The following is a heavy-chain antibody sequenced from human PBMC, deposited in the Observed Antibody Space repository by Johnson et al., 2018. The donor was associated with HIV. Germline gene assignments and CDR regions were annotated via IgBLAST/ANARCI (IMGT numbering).Heavy chain of an antibody. J-gene: IGHJ3*02. V-gene: IGHV3-30-3*01. CDR2: ISYDGSNK. Sequence: QMQLVESGGGVVQPGRSLRLSCAASGFTFSSYAMHWVRQAPGKGLEWVAVISYDGSNKYYADSVKARFTLSRDNSKNTLYLQMNRLRAEDTAVYYCARDRGNYYDSSGYYGLGAFDIWGQGTMVTVSS. D-gene: IGHD3-22*01. CDR3: ARDRGNYYDSSGYYGLGAFDI. CDR1: GFTFSSYA.